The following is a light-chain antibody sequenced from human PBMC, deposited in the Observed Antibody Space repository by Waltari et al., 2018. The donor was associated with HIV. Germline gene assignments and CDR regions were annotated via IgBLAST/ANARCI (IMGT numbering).Light chain of an antibody. V-gene: IGLV3-21*02. CDR3: QVWDASSDHLVI. Sequence: SFVLTQPPSVSVAPGQTARLTCWGNNIGDKTVHWYQQKPGQAPLLVVYDDSDRPSGIPERFSGSNSWNTATLTISRVEAGDEADYYCQVWDASSDHLVIFGGGTKLTVL. CDR1: NIGDKT. CDR2: DDS. J-gene: IGLJ2*01.